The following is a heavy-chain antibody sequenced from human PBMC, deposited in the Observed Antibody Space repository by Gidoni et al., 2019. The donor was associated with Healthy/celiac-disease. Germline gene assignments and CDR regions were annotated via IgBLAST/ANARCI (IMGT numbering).Heavy chain of an antibody. D-gene: IGHD3-22*01. V-gene: IGHV1-69*01. CDR3: ARDVYYYDSSGYYFPPSDAFDI. J-gene: IGHJ3*02. CDR2: IIPIFGTA. Sequence: QVQLVQSGAAVKKPGSSVKVSCKASGGTFSSYAISWVRQAPGQGLEWMGGIIPIFGTANYAQKFQGRVTITADESTSTAYMELSSLRSEDTAVYYCARDVYYYDSSGYYFPPSDAFDIWGQGTMVTVSS. CDR1: GGTFSSYA.